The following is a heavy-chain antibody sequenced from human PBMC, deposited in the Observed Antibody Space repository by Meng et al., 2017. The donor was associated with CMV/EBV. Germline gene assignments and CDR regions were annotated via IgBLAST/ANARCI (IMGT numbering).Heavy chain of an antibody. J-gene: IGHJ4*02. D-gene: IGHD5-12*01. CDR3: AGDLSGYDYKVDY. V-gene: IGHV3-11*01. CDR1: GFTFSDYY. Sequence: GESLKISCAASGFTFSDYYMSWIRQAPGKGLEWVSYISNSGRTIYYADSVKGRFTISRDNAKTSLYLQMNSLRVEDTAVYYCAGDLSGYDYKVDYWGQGTLVTVSS. CDR2: ISNSGRTI.